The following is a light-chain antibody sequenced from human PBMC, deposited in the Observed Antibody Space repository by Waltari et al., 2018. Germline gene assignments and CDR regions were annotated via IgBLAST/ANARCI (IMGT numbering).Light chain of an antibody. J-gene: IGKJ4*01. V-gene: IGKV3-11*01. CDR2: DTS. CDR3: QQRSNWPLLT. Sequence: EIVLTQSPATLSLSTGETATLPCRASQSVSTYLAWYQQKPGQAPRLLIYDTSRRATDIPARFSGSGSGTDFTLTISSLEPEDFAVYYCQQRSNWPLLTFGGGTKVEL. CDR1: QSVSTY.